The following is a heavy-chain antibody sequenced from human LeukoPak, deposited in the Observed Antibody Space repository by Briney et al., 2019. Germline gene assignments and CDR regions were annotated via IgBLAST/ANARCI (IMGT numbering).Heavy chain of an antibody. D-gene: IGHD3-10*01. V-gene: IGHV4-34*01. Sequence: SETLSLTCAVYGGSFSGYYWSWIRQPPGKGLEWIGEINHSGSTNYNPSLKSRVTISVDTSKHQFSLKLSFVTAADTAVYYCARQIPGSGQGFDPWGQGTLVAVSS. CDR2: INHSGST. CDR1: GGSFSGYY. J-gene: IGHJ5*02. CDR3: ARQIPGSGQGFDP.